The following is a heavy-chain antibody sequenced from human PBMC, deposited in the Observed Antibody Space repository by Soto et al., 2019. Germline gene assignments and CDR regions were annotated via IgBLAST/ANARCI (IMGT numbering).Heavy chain of an antibody. V-gene: IGHV1-3*01. CDR3: ARGLAADGA. Sequence: QVQLVQSGAEVKKPGASVKVSCTASGYTFTHYAIHWVRHAPGQRLEWMGFINAGSGNTKYSQTCQGRLTFTKDTSASTAYMGLSSLRSEDTAIYYCARGLAADGAWGQGTLVTVSS. J-gene: IGHJ5*02. CDR1: GYTFTHYA. CDR2: INAGSGNT. D-gene: IGHD2-8*01.